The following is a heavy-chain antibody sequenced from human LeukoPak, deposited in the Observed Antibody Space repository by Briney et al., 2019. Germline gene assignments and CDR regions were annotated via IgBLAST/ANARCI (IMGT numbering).Heavy chain of an antibody. V-gene: IGHV3-7*02. Sequence: PGGSLRLSCAASGFTFSRYWMSWVRQAPGKGLEWVANIKQDGSEKYYVDSVKGRFTTSRDNAKNSLYLQMNSLRDEDTAVYYCARNPAGIGDYWGQGTLVTVSS. CDR2: IKQDGSEK. J-gene: IGHJ4*02. D-gene: IGHD1-26*01. CDR3: ARNPAGIGDY. CDR1: GFTFSRYW.